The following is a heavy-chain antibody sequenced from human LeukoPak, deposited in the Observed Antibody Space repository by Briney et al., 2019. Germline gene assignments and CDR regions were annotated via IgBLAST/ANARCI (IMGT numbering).Heavy chain of an antibody. CDR3: AREGLPGIAVAGTPYNWFDP. J-gene: IGHJ5*02. V-gene: IGHV3-11*04. CDR2: ISNSGSSL. CDR1: GFTFSDYY. D-gene: IGHD6-19*01. Sequence: GGSLRLSCAASGFTFSDYYMSWIRQAPGRGLEWVSYISNSGSSLYYADSVKGRFTISRDNSKNTLYLQMGSLRAEDMAVYYCAREGLPGIAVAGTPYNWFDPWGQGTLVTVSS.